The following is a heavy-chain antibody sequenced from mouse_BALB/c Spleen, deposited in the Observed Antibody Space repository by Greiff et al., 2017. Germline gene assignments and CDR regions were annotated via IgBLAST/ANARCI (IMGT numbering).Heavy chain of an antibody. V-gene: IGHV5-6*01. Sequence: EVHLVESGGDLVKPGGSLKLSCAASGFTFSSYGMSWVRQTPDKRLEWVATISSGGSYTYYPDSVKGRFTISRDNAKNTLYLQMSSLKSEDTAMYYCARQEYGNYDFFYAMDYWGQGTSVTVSS. D-gene: IGHD2-10*02. CDR2: ISSGGSYT. CDR3: ARQEYGNYDFFYAMDY. J-gene: IGHJ4*01. CDR1: GFTFSSYG.